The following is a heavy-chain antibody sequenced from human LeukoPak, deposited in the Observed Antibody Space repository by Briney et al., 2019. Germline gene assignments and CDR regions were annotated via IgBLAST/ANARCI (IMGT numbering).Heavy chain of an antibody. CDR1: GYTSTDYY. Sequence: AASVKVSCKASGYTSTDYYMHWVRQAPGQGLEWMGWINPNSGDTFYAQKFQGRVTMTRDTSISTAYMELSRLRSDDTAVYYCARVGIAARNLFYYYYGMDVWGQGTTVTVSS. D-gene: IGHD6-6*01. J-gene: IGHJ6*02. CDR2: INPNSGDT. CDR3: ARVGIAARNLFYYYYGMDV. V-gene: IGHV1-2*02.